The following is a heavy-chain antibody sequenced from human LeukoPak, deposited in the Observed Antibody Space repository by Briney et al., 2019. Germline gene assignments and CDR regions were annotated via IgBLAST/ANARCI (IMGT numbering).Heavy chain of an antibody. CDR3: ARDWGDLLAFGP. J-gene: IGHJ5*02. D-gene: IGHD3-3*01. Sequence: QPGTSLRLSCAASGFTFNAYAMHWVGQSPGRGLVWEAFISYDGSSANYADSVRGRFTVSRDNSKNIVYLELQTLTTDDTAVFYCARDWGDLLAFGPWGQGTLVIVSS. V-gene: IGHV3-30*03. CDR1: GFTFNAYA. CDR2: ISYDGSSA.